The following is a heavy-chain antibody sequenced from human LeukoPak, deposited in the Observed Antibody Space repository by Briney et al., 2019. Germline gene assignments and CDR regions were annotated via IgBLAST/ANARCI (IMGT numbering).Heavy chain of an antibody. CDR2: IYYSGST. CDR1: GGSISSYY. J-gene: IGHJ4*02. V-gene: IGHV4-59*01. CDR3: ARGYCATTSCHSLIFDY. D-gene: IGHD2-2*01. Sequence: KSSETLSLTCTVSGGSISSYYWSWIRQPPGKGLEWIGYIYYSGSTNYNPSLKSRVTISVDTSKNQFSLKLSSVTAADTAVYYCARGYCATTSCHSLIFDYWGQGTLVTVSS.